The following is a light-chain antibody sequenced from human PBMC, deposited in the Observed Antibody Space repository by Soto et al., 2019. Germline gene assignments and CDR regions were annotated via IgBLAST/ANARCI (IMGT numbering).Light chain of an antibody. V-gene: IGLV2-8*01. J-gene: IGLJ2*01. CDR1: SSDVGRYNF. Sequence: QSVLTQPPSASGSPGQSVTISCTGTSSDVGRYNFVSWYQHHPGRAPKLMIYGVSKRPSGVPDRFSGSKSGNTASLTVSGLQAEDEADYYCSSYAGSTKGVFGGGTKLTVL. CDR3: SSYAGSTKGV. CDR2: GVS.